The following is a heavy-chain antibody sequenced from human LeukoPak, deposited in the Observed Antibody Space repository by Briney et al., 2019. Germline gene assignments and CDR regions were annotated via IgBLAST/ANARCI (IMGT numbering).Heavy chain of an antibody. Sequence: GGSLRLSCAASGFTFSSYSMNWVRQAPGKGLEWVSYISTSSSTIYYADSVKGRFTISRDNAKNSLYLQMNSLRDEDTAVYYCAREGGGDYILYSGMDVWGQGTTVTVSS. D-gene: IGHD4-17*01. J-gene: IGHJ6*02. V-gene: IGHV3-48*02. CDR2: ISTSSSTI. CDR3: AREGGGDYILYSGMDV. CDR1: GFTFSSYS.